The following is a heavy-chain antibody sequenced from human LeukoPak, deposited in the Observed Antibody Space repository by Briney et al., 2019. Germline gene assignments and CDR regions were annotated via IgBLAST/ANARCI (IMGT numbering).Heavy chain of an antibody. CDR2: IYYSGST. CDR1: GGPISSGYYY. D-gene: IGHD5-24*01. CDR3: ARDRDGYNTIDY. V-gene: IGHV4-30-4*01. Sequence: SETLSLTCTVSGGPISSGYYYWSWVRQPPGKGLEWIGYIYYSGSTYYNPSLKSRLTISVDTSKNQFSLKLSSVTAADTAIYYCARDRDGYNTIDYWGQGTLVTVS. J-gene: IGHJ4*02.